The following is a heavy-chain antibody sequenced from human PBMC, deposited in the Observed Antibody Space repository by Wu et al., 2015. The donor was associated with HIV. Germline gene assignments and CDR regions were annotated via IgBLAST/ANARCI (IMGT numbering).Heavy chain of an antibody. J-gene: IGHJ6*02. V-gene: IGHV1-69*13. CDR1: GGTFSSYA. CDR2: IIPIFGTA. Sequence: QVQLVQSGAEVKKPGSSVKVSCKASGGTFSSYAISWVRQAPGQGLEWMGRIIPIFGTANYAQKFQGRVTITADESTSTAYMELSSLRSEDTAVYYCARANKSMSMVRGVITASWYGMDVWDQGP. D-gene: IGHD3-10*01. CDR3: ARANKSMSMVRGVITASWYGMDV.